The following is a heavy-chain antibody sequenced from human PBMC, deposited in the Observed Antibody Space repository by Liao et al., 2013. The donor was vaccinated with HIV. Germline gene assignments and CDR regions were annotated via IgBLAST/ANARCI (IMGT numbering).Heavy chain of an antibody. J-gene: IGHJ3*02. CDR3: ARGRGTSAFDI. CDR2: IDHSGSS. CDR1: GGSISSYY. V-gene: IGHV4-59*12. D-gene: IGHD1-1*01. Sequence: QVQLQESGPGLVKPSETLSLTCTVSGGSISSYYWSWIRQSPGKGLEWIGEIDHSGSSNYNPSLKSRVTISVDTSKNQFSLRLSSVTAADTAVYYCARGRGTSAFDIWGQGTMVTVSS.